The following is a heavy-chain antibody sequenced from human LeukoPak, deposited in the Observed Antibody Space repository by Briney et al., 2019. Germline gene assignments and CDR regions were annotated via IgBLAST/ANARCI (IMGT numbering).Heavy chain of an antibody. V-gene: IGHV3-21*06. J-gene: IGHJ4*02. CDR3: LRGDRRDY. Sequence: PGGSLRLSCEASGFTFNTYSMNWACQAPGKGLEWVSSIDSSGGYMFYADSVKGRFIISRDNAKDSLYLQMNSLRVEATAVYYCLRGDRRDYWGQGTLVTVSS. CDR1: GFTFNTYS. CDR2: IDSSGGYM.